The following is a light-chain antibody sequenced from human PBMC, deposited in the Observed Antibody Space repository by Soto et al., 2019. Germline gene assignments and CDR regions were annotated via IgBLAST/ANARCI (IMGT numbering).Light chain of an antibody. J-gene: IGKJ5*01. CDR1: QSLVHSDGIAY. CDR2: KVS. CDR3: MQGTHWPIT. Sequence: DVVMTQSPLSLPVTLGRPASISCRSNQSLVHSDGIAYFSWFQQRPGRSPRRLIYKVSNRDSGVPARFSGSGSGTDFALKISRVEAEDVGVYYCMQGTHWPITCGQGTRLEIK. V-gene: IGKV2-30*02.